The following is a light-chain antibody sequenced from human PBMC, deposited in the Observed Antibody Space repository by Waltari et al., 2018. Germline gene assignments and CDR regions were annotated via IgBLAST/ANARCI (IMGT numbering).Light chain of an antibody. Sequence: NFMLTQPHSVSESPGKTVTISCTRSSGSIATNYVQWYQQRPGSAPTTIIYEVKQRPSGVPDRFSCSIDSSSNSSSRTISGLKTEDEADYYCQSYDNSLTVFGGGTRLTVL. V-gene: IGLV6-57*04. J-gene: IGLJ3*02. CDR3: QSYDNSLTV. CDR2: EVK. CDR1: SGSIATNY.